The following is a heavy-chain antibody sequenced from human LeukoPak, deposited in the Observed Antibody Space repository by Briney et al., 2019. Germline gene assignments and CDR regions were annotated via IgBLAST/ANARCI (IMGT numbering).Heavy chain of an antibody. V-gene: IGHV4-39*01. Sequence: SETLSLTCTFSAASISSSNHHWGWIRQSPGKGLEWIGSIYSGRTFYYNPSLNSRVTISVVTSDQFTLQLNSVTAADTAVYYCVRHDGRGGATMGAFDSWGQGSLVTVSS. J-gene: IGHJ5*01. CDR1: AASISSSNHH. CDR3: VRHDGRGGATMGAFDS. D-gene: IGHD5-12*01. CDR2: IYSGRTF.